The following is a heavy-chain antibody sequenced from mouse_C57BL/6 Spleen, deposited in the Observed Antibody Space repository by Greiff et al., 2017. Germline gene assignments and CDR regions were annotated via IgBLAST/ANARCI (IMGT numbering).Heavy chain of an antibody. CDR2: ISSGSSTI. D-gene: IGHD2-2*01. CDR3: ARPWLRRGGFDY. Sequence: DVKLVESGGGLVKPGGSLKLSCAASGFTFSDYGMHWVRQAPEKGLEWVAYISSGSSTIYYADTVKGRFTISRDNAKNTRFLQMTSLRSEDTAMYYCARPWLRRGGFDYWGQGTTLTVSS. J-gene: IGHJ2*01. V-gene: IGHV5-17*01. CDR1: GFTFSDYG.